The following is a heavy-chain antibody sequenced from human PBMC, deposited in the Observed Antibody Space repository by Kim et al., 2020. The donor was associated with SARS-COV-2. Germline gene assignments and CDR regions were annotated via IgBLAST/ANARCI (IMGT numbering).Heavy chain of an antibody. J-gene: IGHJ4*02. D-gene: IGHD6-19*01. Sequence: ASVKVSCKASGYTFTNYAMIWVRQAPGQGLEWMGWINTNTGNPTYAQGFTGRFVFSLDTSVTTAYLQISSLKAEDTAVYYCARVGSGWLFDYWSQGTLVTVPS. CDR3: ARVGSGWLFDY. CDR1: GYTFTNYA. V-gene: IGHV7-4-1*02. CDR2: INTNTGNP.